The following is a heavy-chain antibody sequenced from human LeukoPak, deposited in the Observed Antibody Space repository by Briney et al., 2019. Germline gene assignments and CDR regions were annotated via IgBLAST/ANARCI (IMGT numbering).Heavy chain of an antibody. V-gene: IGHV4-34*01. J-gene: IGHJ4*02. CDR1: GGSFSGYY. CDR3: ARGPGTWYYY. Sequence: SETLSLTCAVYGGSFSGYYWSWIRQPPGKGLEWIGEINHGGSTNYNPSLKSRVTISIDTSKNQFSLKLSSVTAADTALYYCARGPGTWYYYWGQGTLVTVSS. D-gene: IGHD6-13*01. CDR2: INHGGST.